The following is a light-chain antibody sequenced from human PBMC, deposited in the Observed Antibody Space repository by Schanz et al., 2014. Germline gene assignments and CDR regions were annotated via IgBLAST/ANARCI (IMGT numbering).Light chain of an antibody. Sequence: QSALTQPPSASGSPGQSVTISCTGTSSDIGRYNYVSWYQQHPGKVPKLMIYEVSKRPSGVPDRFSGSKSGNTASLTVSGLQAEDEADYYCSSYAGSDNLIFGGGTKLTVL. CDR2: EVS. V-gene: IGLV2-8*01. J-gene: IGLJ2*01. CDR1: SSDIGRYNY. CDR3: SSYAGSDNLI.